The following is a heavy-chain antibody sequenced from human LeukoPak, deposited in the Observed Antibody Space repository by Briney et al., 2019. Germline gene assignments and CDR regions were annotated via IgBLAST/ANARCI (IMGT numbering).Heavy chain of an antibody. CDR1: GGPISDFY. CDR3: ARLRSGSTPPPPYYSYGLDV. V-gene: IGHV4-59*01. D-gene: IGHD1-26*01. Sequence: SQTLSLTYTVSGGPISDFYWSWIRQSPEKWLEWIGNIFYSGNTNYNPSLRSRVTTSVATSKKQFSLRLTSVTSAERPVYYVARLRSGSTPPPPYYSYGLDVWGQGTTVTVSS. J-gene: IGHJ6*02. CDR2: IFYSGNT.